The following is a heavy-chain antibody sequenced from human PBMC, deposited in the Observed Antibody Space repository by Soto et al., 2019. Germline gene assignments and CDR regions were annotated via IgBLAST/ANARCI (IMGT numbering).Heavy chain of an antibody. V-gene: IGHV3-74*03. CDR3: ARGGLQHALDV. CDR2: VNNDGTDT. CDR1: GFTFSNYW. J-gene: IGHJ6*02. Sequence: PGGSLRLSCASSGFTFSNYWRYLVRQAPGKGLVWVSRVNNDGTDTTHADSVKGRCTISRDNAENTLYLQMNSLRAEDTAVYYCARGGLQHALDVWGQGSTVTVSS. D-gene: IGHD6-13*01.